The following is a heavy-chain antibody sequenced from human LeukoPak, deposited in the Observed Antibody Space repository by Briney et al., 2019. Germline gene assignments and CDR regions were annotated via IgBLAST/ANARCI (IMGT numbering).Heavy chain of an antibody. V-gene: IGHV3-9*01. CDR3: AKDMRAEITSPEN. CDR1: GFTFDDYA. CDR2: ISWNSGSI. D-gene: IGHD3-10*01. Sequence: GGSLRLSCAPSGFTFDDYAMHWVRQAPGKGLEWVSGISWNSGSIGYADSVKGRFTISRDNAKNSLYLQMNSLRAEDTALYYCAKDMRAEITSPENWGQGTMVTVSS. J-gene: IGHJ3*01.